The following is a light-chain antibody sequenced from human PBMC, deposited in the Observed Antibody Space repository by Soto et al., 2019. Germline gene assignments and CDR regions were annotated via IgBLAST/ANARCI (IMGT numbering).Light chain of an antibody. Sequence: QSALTQPPSASGSPGQSVTISCTGTSSDVGAYNYVYWYQQHPGKAPKLMIYEVNKRPSGVPDRFSGSKSGNTASLTVSGLQAGDEADYYCCSYAGSSDVVFGGGTKLTVL. CDR3: CSYAGSSDVV. CDR2: EVN. V-gene: IGLV2-8*01. J-gene: IGLJ2*01. CDR1: SSDVGAYNY.